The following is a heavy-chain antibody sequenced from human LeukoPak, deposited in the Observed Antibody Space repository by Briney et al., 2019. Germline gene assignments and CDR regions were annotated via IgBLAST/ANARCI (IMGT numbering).Heavy chain of an antibody. J-gene: IGHJ4*02. D-gene: IGHD1-14*01. CDR3: ARDRAEGMTASLDY. V-gene: IGHV3-30-3*01. CDR2: ISYDGSNK. Sequence: GGSLRLSCAASRFTFSSYAMHWVRQAPGKGLEWVAVISYDGSNKYYADSVKGRFTISGDNSKNTLYLQMNSLRAEDTAVYYCARDRAEGMTASLDYWGQGTLVTVSS. CDR1: RFTFSSYA.